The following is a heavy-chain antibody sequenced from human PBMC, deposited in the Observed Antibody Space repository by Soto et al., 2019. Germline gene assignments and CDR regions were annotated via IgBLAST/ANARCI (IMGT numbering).Heavy chain of an antibody. V-gene: IGHV3-74*01. Sequence: PGGSLRLSCAASGFSFDTYWMHWVRHAPGKGLVWVSRIHSDGSSTNYADSVKGRFTISTDNAKSTLYLQMNSLRAEDTAVYHCVRVRGTICVMDVRDQGTTVTVSS. CDR2: IHSDGSST. J-gene: IGHJ6*02. D-gene: IGHD3-10*01. CDR3: VRVRGTICVMDV. CDR1: GFSFDTYW.